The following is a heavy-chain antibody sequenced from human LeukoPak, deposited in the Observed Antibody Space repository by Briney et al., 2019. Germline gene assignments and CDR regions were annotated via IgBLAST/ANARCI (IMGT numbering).Heavy chain of an antibody. CDR2: ISGSGGST. J-gene: IGHJ6*03. CDR3: AKDGVDIVVVPAAINYYYYMDV. Sequence: GGSLRLSCAAYGFTFSSYAMSWVRQAPGKGLEWVSAISGSGGSTYYADSVKGRFTISRDNSKNTLYLQMNSLRAEDTAVYYCAKDGVDIVVVPAAINYYYYMDVWGKGTTVTVSS. D-gene: IGHD2-2*02. CDR1: GFTFSSYA. V-gene: IGHV3-23*01.